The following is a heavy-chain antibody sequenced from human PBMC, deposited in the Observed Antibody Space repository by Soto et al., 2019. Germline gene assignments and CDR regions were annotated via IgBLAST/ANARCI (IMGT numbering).Heavy chain of an antibody. CDR3: AGGVVGYCSSTSCYAPGPFYY. CDR1: GGSINTVNYY. CDR2: IYNGGTT. J-gene: IGHJ4*02. V-gene: IGHV4-30-4*01. D-gene: IGHD2-2*01. Sequence: SETLSLTCTVSGGSINTVNYYWSWIRQSPDKGLEWIGHIYNGGTTYNNPSLTSRVTISVDTSNNQFSLKLSSVSAADTAVYYCAGGVVGYCSSTSCYAPGPFYYWGQGTLVTVSS.